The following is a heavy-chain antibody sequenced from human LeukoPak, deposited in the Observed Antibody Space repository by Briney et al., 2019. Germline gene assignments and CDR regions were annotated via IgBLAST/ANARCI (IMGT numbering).Heavy chain of an antibody. CDR1: GGSISSYY. Sequence: PSETLSLTCTVSGGSISSYYWSWIRQPPGKGLEWIGYIYYSGSTNYNPSLKSRVTISVDTSKNQFSLKLSSVTAAHTAVYYCARHYGDYRTFDIWGQGTMVTVSS. V-gene: IGHV4-59*08. CDR2: IYYSGST. J-gene: IGHJ3*02. D-gene: IGHD4-17*01. CDR3: ARHYGDYRTFDI.